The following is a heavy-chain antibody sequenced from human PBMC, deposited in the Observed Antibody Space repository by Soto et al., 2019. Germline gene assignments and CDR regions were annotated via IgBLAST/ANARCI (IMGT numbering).Heavy chain of an antibody. CDR1: GGSFSGYY. D-gene: IGHD3-3*01. J-gene: IGHJ5*02. V-gene: IGHV4-34*01. CDR2: INHSGST. CDR3: ARGGSGYDFSGFRVRLAP. Sequence: SETLSLTCAVYGGSFSGYYWSWIRQPPGKGLEWIGEINHSGSTNYNPSLKSRVTISVDTSKNQFSLKLSSVTAADTAVYYCARGGSGYDFSGFRVRLAPSAQGTLVPVSS.